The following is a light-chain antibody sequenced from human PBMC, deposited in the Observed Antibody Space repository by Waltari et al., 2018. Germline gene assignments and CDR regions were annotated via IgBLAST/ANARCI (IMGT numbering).Light chain of an antibody. CDR3: HSRDSSGDVV. CDR2: GKN. V-gene: IGLV3-19*01. CDR1: SLRTYY. Sequence: SSELTQDPAVSVALGQTVRIRCQGDSLRTYYVSWFHQKPGQAPSLVILGKNNRPSGIPDRFSASSSGSTASLPIIGAQAEDEADYYCHSRDSSGDVVIGGGTKLTVV. J-gene: IGLJ2*01.